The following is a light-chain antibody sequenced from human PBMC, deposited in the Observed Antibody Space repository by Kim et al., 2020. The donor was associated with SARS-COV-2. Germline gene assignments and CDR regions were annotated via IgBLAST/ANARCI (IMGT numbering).Light chain of an antibody. V-gene: IGKV3-11*01. J-gene: IGKJ4*01. Sequence: SPGERATLSCRASQSVSSYIAWYQQKPGQAPRLLIYDASNRATGIPARFSGSGSGTDFTLTISSLEPEDFAVYYCQQRSNWPPSTFGGGTKVDIK. CDR2: DAS. CDR1: QSVSSY. CDR3: QQRSNWPPST.